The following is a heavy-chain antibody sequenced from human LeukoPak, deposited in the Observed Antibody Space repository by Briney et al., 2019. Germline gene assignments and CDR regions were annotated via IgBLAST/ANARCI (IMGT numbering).Heavy chain of an antibody. CDR2: IWYDGSNK. D-gene: IGHD3-22*01. V-gene: IGHV3-33*08. CDR1: GFTFSSYA. CDR3: ARDPRYYYDSSGYYSTNHYFDY. Sequence: PGGSLRLSCAASGFTFSSYAMSWVRQAPGKGLEWVAVIWYDGSNKYYADSVKGRFTISRDNSKNTLYLQMNSLRAEDTAVYYCARDPRYYYDSSGYYSTNHYFDYWGQGTLVTVSS. J-gene: IGHJ4*02.